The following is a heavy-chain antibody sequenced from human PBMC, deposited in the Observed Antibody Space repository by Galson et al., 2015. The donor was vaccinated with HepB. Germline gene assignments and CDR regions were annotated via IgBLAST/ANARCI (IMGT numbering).Heavy chain of an antibody. V-gene: IGHV3-15*01. J-gene: IGHJ4*02. Sequence: SLRLSCAASGFTFSNAWMSWVRQAPGKGLEWVGRIKSKTDGGTTDYAAPVKGRFTISRDDSKNTLYLQMNSLKTEDTAVYYCTTLDYYDSSGYYYGVSWGQGTLVTVSS. CDR3: TTLDYYDSSGYYYGVS. D-gene: IGHD3-22*01. CDR2: IKSKTDGGTT. CDR1: GFTFSNAW.